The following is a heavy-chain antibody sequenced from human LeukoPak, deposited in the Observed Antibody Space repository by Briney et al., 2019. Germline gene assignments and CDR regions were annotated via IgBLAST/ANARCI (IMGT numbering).Heavy chain of an antibody. Sequence: GGSLRLSCAASGFTFSSYAMHWVRQAPGKGLEWVAVISYDGSNKYYADSVKGRFTISRDNSKNTLYLQMNSLRAEDTAVYYCANYGSGSSYPMDVWGQGTTVTVSS. CDR3: ANYGSGSSYPMDV. D-gene: IGHD3-10*01. CDR2: ISYDGSNK. J-gene: IGHJ6*02. CDR1: GFTFSSYA. V-gene: IGHV3-30-3*01.